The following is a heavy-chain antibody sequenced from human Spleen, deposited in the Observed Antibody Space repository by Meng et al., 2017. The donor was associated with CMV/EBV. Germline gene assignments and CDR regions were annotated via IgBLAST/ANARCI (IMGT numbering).Heavy chain of an antibody. CDR3: ARQSGYYYYGMDV. CDR1: GYSFSSYW. D-gene: IGHD3-3*01. Sequence: GESLKISCKGSGYSFSSYWIGWVRQMPGKGLEWMGIIYPRDSDIRYSPSFQGQVTISVDKSISTAYLQWSSLKASDTAMYYCARQSGYYYYGMDVWGQGTTVTVSS. J-gene: IGHJ6*02. CDR2: IYPRDSDI. V-gene: IGHV5-51*01.